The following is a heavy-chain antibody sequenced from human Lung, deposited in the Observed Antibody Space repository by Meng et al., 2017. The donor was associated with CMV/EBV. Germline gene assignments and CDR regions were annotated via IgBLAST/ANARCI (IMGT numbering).Heavy chain of an antibody. CDR2: ISHSGIT. CDR3: ARTLPPARGHRLAY. J-gene: IGHJ4*02. D-gene: IGHD1-14*01. V-gene: IGHV4-34*01. CDR1: GESFSGYS. Sequence: SETLSLTCAVHGESFSGYSWSWIRQPPGKGLEWIGEISHSGITNYNPSLKTRVTISLDTSKNQFSLKLNSVAAADTAVFYCARTLPPARGHRLAYWGQGTLVTVSS.